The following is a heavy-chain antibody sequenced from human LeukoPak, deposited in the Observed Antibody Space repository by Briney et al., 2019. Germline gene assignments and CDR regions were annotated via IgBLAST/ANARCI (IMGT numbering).Heavy chain of an antibody. V-gene: IGHV1-69*13. Sequence: SVKVSCKASGGTFSSYAISWARQAPGQGLEWMGGIIPIFGTANYAQKFQGRVTITADESTSTAYMELSSLRSEDTAVYYCARDAAYYYDGSYAFDIWGQGTMVTVSS. CDR1: GGTFSSYA. CDR2: IIPIFGTA. D-gene: IGHD3-22*01. CDR3: ARDAAYYYDGSYAFDI. J-gene: IGHJ3*02.